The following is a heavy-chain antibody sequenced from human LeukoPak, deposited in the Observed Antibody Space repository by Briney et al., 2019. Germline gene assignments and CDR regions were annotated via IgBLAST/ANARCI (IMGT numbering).Heavy chain of an antibody. D-gene: IGHD2-2*01. Sequence: PGGSLRLSCAASGFTFSGYAMSWARQAPGKGLEWVAAISAGGDDTFYADSVRGRFTIFRDTSRGTVFLQMNTLRAEDTAVYYCAKYCITTNCYPRYGMDVWGQGTTVTVSS. CDR2: ISAGGDDT. CDR1: GFTFSGYA. J-gene: IGHJ6*02. V-gene: IGHV3-23*01. CDR3: AKYCITTNCYPRYGMDV.